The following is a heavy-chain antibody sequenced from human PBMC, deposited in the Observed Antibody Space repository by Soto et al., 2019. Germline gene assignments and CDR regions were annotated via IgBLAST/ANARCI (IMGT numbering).Heavy chain of an antibody. CDR2: INYSGST. CDR1: GGSISSYY. V-gene: IGHV4-59*01. D-gene: IGHD6-25*01. J-gene: IGHJ1*01. Sequence: QVQLQESGPGLVKSSETLSLTCTVSGGSISSYYWSWIRQPTGKGLEWIGYINYSGSTNNNPSLRRRVALSVDMSKNLFSLKLKSVAAADTAVYYCARGAAGVASYWGHGSLVTVSS. CDR3: ARGAAGVASY.